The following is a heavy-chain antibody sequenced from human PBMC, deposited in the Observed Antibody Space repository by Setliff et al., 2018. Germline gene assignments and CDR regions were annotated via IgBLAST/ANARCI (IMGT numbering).Heavy chain of an antibody. CDR3: NPRPYYFDY. CDR1: GYTLTNYY. J-gene: IGHJ4*02. V-gene: IGHV1-46*01. Sequence: RASVKVSCKASGYTLTNYYMHWVRQAPGQGLEWMGIINPSGGLTRYAQKFQGRVTMTRDTSTSTVYMEVISLRSEDTAVYYYNPRPYYFDYWGQGTLVTVSS. CDR2: INPSGGLT. D-gene: IGHD3-10*01.